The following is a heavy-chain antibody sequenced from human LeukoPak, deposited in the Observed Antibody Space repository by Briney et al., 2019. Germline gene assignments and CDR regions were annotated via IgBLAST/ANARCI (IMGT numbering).Heavy chain of an antibody. CDR3: ARGISSITADFDY. V-gene: IGHV1-2*02. CDR1: GYTFTGYY. D-gene: IGHD3-3*02. Sequence: GASVKVSCKASGYTFTGYYMHWVRQAPGQGLEWMGWINPNSGGTNYAQKFQGRVTMTRDTSISTAYMELSRLRSDDTAVYYCARGISSITADFDYWGQGTLATVSS. J-gene: IGHJ4*02. CDR2: INPNSGGT.